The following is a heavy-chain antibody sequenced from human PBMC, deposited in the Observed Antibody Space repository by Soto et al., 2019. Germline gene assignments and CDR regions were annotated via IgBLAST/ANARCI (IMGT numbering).Heavy chain of an antibody. V-gene: IGHV3-23*01. CDR2: IRGSGCST. J-gene: IGHJ4*02. D-gene: IGHD3-3*01. CDR3: AFGEWLSTSYFNF. CDR1: GFTFNTYG. Sequence: GGSLRLSCAASGFTFNTYGMHWVRQAPGKGLEWVSAIRGSGCSTYYADSVKGRFTVARDNSRNTVYLQVDSLRVEDTAVYRCAFGEWLSTSYFNFWGEGTLVTVSS.